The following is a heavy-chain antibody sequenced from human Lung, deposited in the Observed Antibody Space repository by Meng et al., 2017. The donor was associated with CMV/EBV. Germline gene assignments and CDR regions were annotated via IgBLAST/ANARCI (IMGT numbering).Heavy chain of an antibody. J-gene: IGHJ6*02. V-gene: IGHV3-48*03. CDR2: IGDSGRTL. CDR3: ARDPGWDYSNQPTHYYGMDV. CDR1: GFTLSSYE. D-gene: IGHD4-11*01. Sequence: GGSXRLXXAASGFTLSSYEMNWVRQAPGKGLEWIAYIGDSGRTLYYADSVKGRFTISSDNAENSLYLQMKSLRVEDTALYYCARDPGWDYSNQPTHYYGMDVWXQGTTVTVSS.